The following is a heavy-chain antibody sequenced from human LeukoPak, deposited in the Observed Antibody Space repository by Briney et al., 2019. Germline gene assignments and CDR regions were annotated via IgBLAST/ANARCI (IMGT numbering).Heavy chain of an antibody. Sequence: GGSLRLSCTASGFTFSNAWMNWVRQAPGKGLEWVGRIKSKTDGWTTDYAAPVKGRFTISRDDSKNTLYLQMNSLKTEDTAVYYCTIDKVIAVAGYYYCYGMDVWGQGTTVTVSS. V-gene: IGHV3-15*07. CDR2: IKSKTDGWTT. D-gene: IGHD6-19*01. J-gene: IGHJ6*02. CDR3: TIDKVIAVAGYYYCYGMDV. CDR1: GFTFSNAW.